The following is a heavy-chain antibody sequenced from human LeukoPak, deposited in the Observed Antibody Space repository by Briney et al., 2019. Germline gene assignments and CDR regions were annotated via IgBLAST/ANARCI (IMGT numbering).Heavy chain of an antibody. D-gene: IGHD2-8*01. V-gene: IGHV3-48*01. Sequence: QPGGSLRLSCAASGFTFSSYSMNWVRQAPGKGLECVSYISSSSTIYYADSVKGRFTISRDNAKNSLYLQMNSLRAEDTAVYYCARDMVLMVYANDAFDIWGQGTMVTVSS. CDR2: ISSSSTI. CDR3: ARDMVLMVYANDAFDI. CDR1: GFTFSSYS. J-gene: IGHJ3*02.